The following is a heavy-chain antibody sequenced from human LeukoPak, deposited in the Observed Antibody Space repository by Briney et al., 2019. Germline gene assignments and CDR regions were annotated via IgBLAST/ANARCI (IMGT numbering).Heavy chain of an antibody. D-gene: IGHD4-17*01. CDR3: ASFMTTVTIPDY. CDR2: ITSSGSRM. V-gene: IGHV3-21*01. Sequence: GGSLRPSCAASGFTFGSYSMNWVRQAPGKRVEWLSSITSSGSRMYYADSVKGRFTISRDNAKSSLYLQMNSLSAEDTAVYYCASFMTTVTIPDYWGQGTLVTVSS. J-gene: IGHJ4*02. CDR1: GFTFGSYS.